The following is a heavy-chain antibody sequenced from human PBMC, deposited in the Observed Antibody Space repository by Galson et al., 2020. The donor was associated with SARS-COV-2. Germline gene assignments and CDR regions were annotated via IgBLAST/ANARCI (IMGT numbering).Heavy chain of an antibody. Sequence: GESLKISCAASGFTFSSYGMHWVRQAPGKGLEWVAVIWYDGSNKYYADSVKGRFTISRDNSKNTLYLQMNSLRAEDTAVYYCERAYSSGGEDWFDPWGQGTLVTVSS. CDR3: ERAYSSGGEDWFDP. J-gene: IGHJ5*02. CDR2: IWYDGSNK. D-gene: IGHD6-19*01. CDR1: GFTFSSYG. V-gene: IGHV3-33*01.